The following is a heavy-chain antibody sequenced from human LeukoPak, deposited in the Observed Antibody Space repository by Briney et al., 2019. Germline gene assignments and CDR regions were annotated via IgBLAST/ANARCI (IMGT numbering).Heavy chain of an antibody. CDR1: GFTFSSYE. CDR3: ARDFSPNYGDYVFSY. J-gene: IGHJ4*02. D-gene: IGHD4-17*01. Sequence: GGSLRLSCAASGFTFSSYEMNWIRQAPGKGLEWVSSISSSSSYIYYADSVKGRFTISRDNAKNSLYLQMNSLRAEDTAVYYCARDFSPNYGDYVFSYWGQGTLVTVSS. V-gene: IGHV3-21*01. CDR2: ISSSSSYI.